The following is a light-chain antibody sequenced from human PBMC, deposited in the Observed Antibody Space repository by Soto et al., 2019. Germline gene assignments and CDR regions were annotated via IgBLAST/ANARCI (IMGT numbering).Light chain of an antibody. CDR1: QSISSY. CDR3: RQSYSTPAT. Sequence: DFQMTQSPSSLSASVGDRVTITCRASQSISSYLNWYQQKPGKAPKLLIYAASSLQSGVPTRFSGSGSGTDFTLTISSLEPEDFATYFCRQSYSTPATFGQGTKVEIK. V-gene: IGKV1-39*01. J-gene: IGKJ1*01. CDR2: AAS.